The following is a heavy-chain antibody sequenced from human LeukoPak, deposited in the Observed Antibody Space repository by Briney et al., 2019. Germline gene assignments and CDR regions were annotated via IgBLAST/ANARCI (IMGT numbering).Heavy chain of an antibody. J-gene: IGHJ4*02. Sequence: PSETLSLTCTVSGDSIRTYYWSWIRQPPGKGLEWIGYIYYNGNTNYSPSLKSRVTMSVDTSKNQFSLRLSSVTAADTAVYYRAIGWYYFDYWGQGALVTVSS. D-gene: IGHD6-19*01. CDR2: IYYNGNT. CDR1: GDSIRTYY. CDR3: AIGWYYFDY. V-gene: IGHV4-59*01.